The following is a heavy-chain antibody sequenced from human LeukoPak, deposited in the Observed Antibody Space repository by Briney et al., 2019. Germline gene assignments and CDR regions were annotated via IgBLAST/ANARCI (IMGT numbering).Heavy chain of an antibody. V-gene: IGHV3-30*18. CDR3: AKGLQPHVLLWFGESDY. Sequence: GGSLRLSCAASGFTFSSYGMHWVRQAPGKGLEWVAVISYDGSNKYYADSVKGRFTISRDNSKNTLYLQMNSLRAEDTAVYYCAKGLQPHVLLWFGESDYWGQGTLVTVSS. J-gene: IGHJ4*02. CDR1: GFTFSSYG. CDR2: ISYDGSNK. D-gene: IGHD3-10*01.